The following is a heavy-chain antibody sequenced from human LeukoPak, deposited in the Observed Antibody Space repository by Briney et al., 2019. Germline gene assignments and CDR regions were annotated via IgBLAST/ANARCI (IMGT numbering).Heavy chain of an antibody. CDR2: INTNTGNP. D-gene: IGHD6-13*01. V-gene: IGHV7-4-1*02. CDR1: GYTFTSYA. J-gene: IGHJ5*02. Sequence: ASVKVSCKASGYTFTSYAMNWVRQAPGQGLEWMGWINTNTGNPTYAQGFTGRFVFSLDTSVSTAYLQISSLKAEDTAVYYCARALRYSSSWYPNWFDPWGQGTLVTVSS. CDR3: ARALRYSSSWYPNWFDP.